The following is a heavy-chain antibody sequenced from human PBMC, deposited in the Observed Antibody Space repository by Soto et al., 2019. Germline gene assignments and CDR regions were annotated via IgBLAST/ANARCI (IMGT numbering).Heavy chain of an antibody. D-gene: IGHD1-26*01. CDR3: VRDPTRSTHLDYYYSGMDV. CDR1: GYTFINYA. CDR2: IGGYSGNA. V-gene: IGHV1-18*01. Sequence: QVQLVQSGPEVKKAGASVKVSCKASGYTFINYAITWVRQAPGQGLEWVGWIGGYSGNANYAENLQGIGTMTINTATSPAYMELRSLRSDDTPMYYCVRDPTRSTHLDYYYSGMDVWGQGTTVYVSS. J-gene: IGHJ6*02.